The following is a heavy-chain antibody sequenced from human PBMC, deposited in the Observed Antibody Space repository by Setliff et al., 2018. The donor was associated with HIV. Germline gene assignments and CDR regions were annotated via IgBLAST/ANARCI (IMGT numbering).Heavy chain of an antibody. V-gene: IGHV3-20*04. CDR1: GFTFDDYA. CDR3: ARVGSSGGYGMDV. J-gene: IGHJ6*02. D-gene: IGHD3-22*01. CDR2: INWNGGHT. Sequence: PGGSLRLSCAASGFTFDDYAMHWVRQAPGKGLEWVSGINWNGGHTGYADSVKGRFTISRDNAKNSLYLQMNSLRAEDTALYYCARVGSSGGYGMDVWGQGTTVTVS.